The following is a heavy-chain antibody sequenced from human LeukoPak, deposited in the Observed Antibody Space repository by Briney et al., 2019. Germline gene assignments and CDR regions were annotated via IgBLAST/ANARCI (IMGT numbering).Heavy chain of an antibody. J-gene: IGHJ2*01. Sequence: SVKVSCKASGGTFSSYAISWVRQAPGQGLEWMGRIIPILGIANYAQKFQGRVTITADKSTSTAYMELSSLRSEDTAVYYCARDTAMVTLWYFDLWGRGTLVAVSS. D-gene: IGHD5-18*01. CDR2: IIPILGIA. V-gene: IGHV1-69*04. CDR1: GGTFSSYA. CDR3: ARDTAMVTLWYFDL.